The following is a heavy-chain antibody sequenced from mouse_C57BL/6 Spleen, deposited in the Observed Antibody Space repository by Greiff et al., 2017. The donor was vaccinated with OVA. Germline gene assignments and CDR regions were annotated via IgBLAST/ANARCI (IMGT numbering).Heavy chain of an antibody. V-gene: IGHV1-62-2*01. CDR3: ARHEDGHDYDPYAMDY. D-gene: IGHD2-4*01. CDR2: FYPGSGSI. J-gene: IGHJ4*01. CDR1: GYTFTEYT. Sequence: VKLQESGAELVKPGASVKLSCKASGYTFTEYTIHWVKQRSGQGLEWIGWFYPGSGSIKYNEKFKDKATLTADKSSSTVYMELSRLTSEDSAVYFCARHEDGHDYDPYAMDYWGQGTSVTVSS.